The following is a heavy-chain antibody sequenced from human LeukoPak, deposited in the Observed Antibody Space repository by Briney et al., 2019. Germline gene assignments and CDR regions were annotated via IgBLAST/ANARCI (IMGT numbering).Heavy chain of an antibody. J-gene: IGHJ4*02. CDR3: ARAGGQWLAPSHFDY. Sequence: SETLSLTCTVSGGSISTSSYYWSWIRQPPGTGLEWIGTIYYSGSTYYNPSLKSRVTISVDTSKNQFSLKLSSVTAADTAVYYCARAGGQWLAPSHFDYWGQGTLVTVSS. V-gene: IGHV4-39*07. CDR2: IYYSGST. CDR1: GGSISTSSYY. D-gene: IGHD6-19*01.